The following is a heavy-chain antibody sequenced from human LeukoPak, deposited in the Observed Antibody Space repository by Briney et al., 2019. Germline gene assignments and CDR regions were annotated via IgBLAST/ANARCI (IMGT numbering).Heavy chain of an antibody. CDR1: GYTLTELS. V-gene: IGHV1-24*01. Sequence: GASVKVSRKVSGYTLTELSMHWVRQAPGKGLEWMGGFDPEDGETIYAQKFQGRVTITRDTSASTAYMELSSLRSEDMAVYYCARESVDGYSAYDLFFDYWGQGTLVTVSS. J-gene: IGHJ4*02. CDR2: FDPEDGET. CDR3: ARESVDGYSAYDLFFDY. D-gene: IGHD5-12*01.